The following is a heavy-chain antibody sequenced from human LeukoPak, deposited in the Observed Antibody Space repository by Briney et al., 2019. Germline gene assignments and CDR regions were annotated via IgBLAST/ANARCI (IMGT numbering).Heavy chain of an antibody. CDR1: GYSISSGYY. J-gene: IGHJ4*02. D-gene: IGHD7-27*01. V-gene: IGHV4-61*01. CDR3: ASRKLGNDY. CDR2: IYYTGT. Sequence: SETLSLTCTVSGYSISSGYYWGWIRQSPGKGLEWIGYIYYTGTSYNPSLKSRVTISADTSKNQFSLKLISATAADTAVYYCASRKLGNDYWGQGTLVTVSS.